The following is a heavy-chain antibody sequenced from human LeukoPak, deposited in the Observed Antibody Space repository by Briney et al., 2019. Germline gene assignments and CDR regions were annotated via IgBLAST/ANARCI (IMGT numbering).Heavy chain of an antibody. CDR1: GGSISSGDYY. V-gene: IGHV4-30-4*01. J-gene: IGHJ6*02. CDR3: ARDSSYDHYYGMDV. D-gene: IGHD2-15*01. CDR2: IYYSGST. Sequence: PSETLSLTCTVSGGSISSGDYYWSWIRQPPGKCLEWIGYIYYSGSTYYNPSLKSRVTISVDTSKNQFCLKLSSVTAADTAVYYCARDSSYDHYYGMDVWGQGTTVTVSS.